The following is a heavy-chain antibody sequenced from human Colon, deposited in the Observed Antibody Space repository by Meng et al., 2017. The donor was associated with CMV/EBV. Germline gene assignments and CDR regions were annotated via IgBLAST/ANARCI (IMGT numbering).Heavy chain of an antibody. Sequence: ASVKVSCKASGYTFTDYYMHWVRQAPGQGLEWMGWIKANSGGTNYAQKFQGRVTMTRDTSINTGYMELSGLRSDDTAVFYCAREGVTTTDDAVDIWGQGTMVTVSS. CDR1: GYTFTDYY. CDR2: IKANSGGT. D-gene: IGHD1-1*01. J-gene: IGHJ3*02. V-gene: IGHV1-2*02. CDR3: AREGVTTTDDAVDI.